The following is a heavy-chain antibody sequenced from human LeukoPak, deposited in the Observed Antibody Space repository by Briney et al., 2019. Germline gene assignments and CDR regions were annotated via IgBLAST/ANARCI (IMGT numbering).Heavy chain of an antibody. CDR2: ISNSDYST. V-gene: IGHV3-23*01. D-gene: IGHD2-8*01. CDR3: AKGSLSLMGVFDY. Sequence: SGGSLRLSCAASGFTFSSYAMSWVRQAPGKGLEWVSTISNSDYSTNYADSGKGRFTISRDNYKNTLYLQMNSLRAEDTAVYYCAKGSLSLMGVFDYWGQGTLVTVSS. CDR1: GFTFSSYA. J-gene: IGHJ4*02.